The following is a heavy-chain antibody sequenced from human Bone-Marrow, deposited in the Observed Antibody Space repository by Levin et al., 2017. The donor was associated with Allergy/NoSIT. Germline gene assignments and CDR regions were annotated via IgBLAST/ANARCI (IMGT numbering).Heavy chain of an antibody. CDR1: GFTFDDYA. D-gene: IGHD6-6*01. V-gene: IGHV3-9*01. J-gene: IGHJ4*02. CDR2: ISWNSGSI. Sequence: GGSLRLSCAASGFTFDDYAMHWVRQAPGKGLEWVSGISWNSGSIGYADSVKGRFTISRDNAKNSLYLQMNSLRAEDTALYYCAKAYSSSSGLFDYWGQGTLVTVSS. CDR3: AKAYSSSSGLFDY.